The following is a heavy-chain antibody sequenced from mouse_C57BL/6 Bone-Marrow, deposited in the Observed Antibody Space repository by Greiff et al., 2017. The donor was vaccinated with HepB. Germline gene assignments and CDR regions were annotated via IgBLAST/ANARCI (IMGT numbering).Heavy chain of an antibody. Sequence: QVQLQQSGAELVKPGASVKMSCKASGYTFTTYPIEWMKQNHGKSLEWIGNFHPYNDDTKYNEKFKGKATLTVEKSSSTVYLELSRLTSDDSAVYYCARKGDYYGSYWDQGYYFDYWGQGTTLTVSS. D-gene: IGHD1-1*01. V-gene: IGHV1-47*01. J-gene: IGHJ2*01. CDR3: ARKGDYYGSYWDQGYYFDY. CDR1: GYTFTTYP. CDR2: FHPYNDDT.